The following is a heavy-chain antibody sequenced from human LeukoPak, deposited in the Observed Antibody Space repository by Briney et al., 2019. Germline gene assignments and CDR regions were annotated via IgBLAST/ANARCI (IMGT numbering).Heavy chain of an antibody. V-gene: IGHV3-30-3*01. CDR1: GFTFSSYW. J-gene: IGHJ4*02. CDR2: ISYDGSNK. Sequence: GGSLRLSCAASGFTFSSYWMNWARQAPGKGLEWVAVISYDGSNKYYADSVKGRFTISRDNSKNTLYLQMNSLRAEDTAVYYCATGTYYDFWSGYYIYWGQGTLVTVSS. D-gene: IGHD3-3*01. CDR3: ATGTYYDFWSGYYIY.